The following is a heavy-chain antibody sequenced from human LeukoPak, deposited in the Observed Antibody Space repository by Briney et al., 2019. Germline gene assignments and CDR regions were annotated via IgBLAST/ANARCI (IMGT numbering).Heavy chain of an antibody. Sequence: ASVKVSCKASGYTFTSYGISWVRQPPGQGLEWMGWISDYNGNTNYAEKIQGRVTMTTETSTSTAYMELRSLRSDDTAVYYCARDKYSGYERDAFDIWGQGTMVTVSS. CDR3: ARDKYSGYERDAFDI. CDR2: ISDYNGNT. CDR1: GYTFTSYG. D-gene: IGHD5-12*01. J-gene: IGHJ3*02. V-gene: IGHV1-18*01.